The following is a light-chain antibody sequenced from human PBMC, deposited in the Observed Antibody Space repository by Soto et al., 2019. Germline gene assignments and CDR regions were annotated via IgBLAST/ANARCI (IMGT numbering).Light chain of an antibody. Sequence: QSALTQPASVSGSPGQSITISCTGTSSDVGGYNHVSWYQQHPGKAPKLIIYEVRNRPSGVSNRLSGYKSGNTASLTISGLQADDEADYYCCSYTSSSIRVFGGGTKLTVL. CDR3: CSYTSSSIRV. CDR1: SSDVGGYNH. J-gene: IGLJ3*02. V-gene: IGLV2-14*01. CDR2: EVR.